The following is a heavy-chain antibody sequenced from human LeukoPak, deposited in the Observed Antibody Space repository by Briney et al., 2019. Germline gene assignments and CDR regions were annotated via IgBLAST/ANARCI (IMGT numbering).Heavy chain of an antibody. CDR3: ATDLDSSGYTN. J-gene: IGHJ4*02. CDR2: FDPEDGET. V-gene: IGHV1-24*01. Sequence: ASVKVSRKVSGYTLTELSMHWVRQAPGKGLEWVGGFDPEDGETIYAQKFQGRVTMTEDTSTDTAYMELSSLRSEDTAVYYCATDLDSSGYTNWGQGTLVTVSS. D-gene: IGHD3-22*01. CDR1: GYTLTELS.